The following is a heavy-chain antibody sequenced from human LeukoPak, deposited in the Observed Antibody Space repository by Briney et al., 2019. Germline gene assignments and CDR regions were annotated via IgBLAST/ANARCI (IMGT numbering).Heavy chain of an antibody. J-gene: IGHJ3*01. V-gene: IGHV3-66*04. D-gene: IGHD2-15*01. CDR1: GFIANNYY. CDR2: IYSGGNT. Sequence: PGGSLRLSCAASGFIANNYYMFWVRQAPGTGLEWVSVIYSGGNTYYADSVKGRFTISRDNSKNTLYLQMNSLRAEDTAAYFCARHSDTPNYPDSDAFDLWGQGTMVTVSS. CDR3: ARHSDTPNYPDSDAFDL.